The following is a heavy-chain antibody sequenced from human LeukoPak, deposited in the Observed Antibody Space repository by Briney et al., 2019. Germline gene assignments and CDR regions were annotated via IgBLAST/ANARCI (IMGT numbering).Heavy chain of an antibody. CDR3: ARLVYNTYTNNWRFDY. D-gene: IGHD1-1*01. CDR2: ISSSGST. J-gene: IGHJ4*02. V-gene: IGHV4-4*08. Sequence: PSETLSLTCTASGCSIASYYRSWIRQPPGKGPEYIGYISSSGSTNFHPSLESRVTISKDMSKNQFSLKLSSVTAADTALYFCARLVYNTYTNNWRFDYWGRGTLVTISS. CDR1: GCSIASYY.